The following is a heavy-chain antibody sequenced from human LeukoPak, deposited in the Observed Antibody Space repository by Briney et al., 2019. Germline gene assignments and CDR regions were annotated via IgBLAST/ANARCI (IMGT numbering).Heavy chain of an antibody. CDR2: SIPIFGTA. J-gene: IGHJ6*04. D-gene: IGHD2-2*01. CDR3: ARSHIVVVPAAISYYYYYGMDV. V-gene: IGHV1-69*01. CDR1: GGTFSSYA. Sequence: SVKVSCKASGGTFSSYAISWVRQAPGQGLEWMGGSIPIFGTANYAQKFQGRVTISADESTSTAYMELSSLRSEDTAVYYCARSHIVVVPAAISYYYYYGMDVWGKGTTVSVSS.